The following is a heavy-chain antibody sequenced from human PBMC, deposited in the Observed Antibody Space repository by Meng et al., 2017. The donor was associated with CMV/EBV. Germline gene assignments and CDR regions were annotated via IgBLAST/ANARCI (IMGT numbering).Heavy chain of an antibody. CDR3: ARDEYDFWSGYSLLSDY. Sequence: ASVKVSCKASGYTFTGYYMHWVRQAPGQGLEWMGWINPNSGGTNYAQKFQGRVTMTRDTSISTAYMELSRLRSDDTAVYYCARDEYDFWSGYSLLSDYWGQGTLVTVSS. D-gene: IGHD3-3*01. CDR1: GYTFTGYY. J-gene: IGHJ4*02. CDR2: INPNSGGT. V-gene: IGHV1-2*02.